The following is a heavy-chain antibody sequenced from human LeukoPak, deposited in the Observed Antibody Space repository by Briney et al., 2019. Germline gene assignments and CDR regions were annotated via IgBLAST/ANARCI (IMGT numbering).Heavy chain of an antibody. D-gene: IGHD5-24*01. CDR2: ISYDGSNK. J-gene: IGHJ4*02. CDR1: GFTFSSYG. V-gene: IGHV3-30*18. Sequence: GGSLRLSCAASGFTFSSYGMHWVRQAPGKGLEWVAVISYDGSNKYYADSVKGRFTISRDNSKNTLYLQMNSLRAEDTAVYYCAKGAVEMATNFFDYWGQGTLVTASS. CDR3: AKGAVEMATNFFDY.